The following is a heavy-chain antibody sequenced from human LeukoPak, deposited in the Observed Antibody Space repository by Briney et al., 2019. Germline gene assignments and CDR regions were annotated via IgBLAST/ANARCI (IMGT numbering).Heavy chain of an antibody. D-gene: IGHD3-10*01. CDR3: ARLGIYGSGSYPDY. CDR1: DGSINSTTYY. Sequence: SETLSLTCSVSDGSINSTTYYWGWIRQPPGKGLEWIGSIYYSGSTYYNPSLKSRVTISVDTSKNQFSLKLSSVTAADTAVYYCARLGIYGSGSYPDYWGQGTLVTVSS. J-gene: IGHJ4*02. V-gene: IGHV4-39*01. CDR2: IYYSGST.